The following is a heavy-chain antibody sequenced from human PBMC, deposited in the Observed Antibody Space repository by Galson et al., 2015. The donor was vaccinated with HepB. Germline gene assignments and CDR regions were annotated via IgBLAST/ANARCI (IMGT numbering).Heavy chain of an antibody. D-gene: IGHD2-15*01. CDR3: VGSRFHD. Sequence: SLRLSCAVSGLIPGGYEMNWVRQAPGKGLEWISYITTSGYVTDYADSVKGRFTISRDNAKNSLYLQMNSLRAEDTAVYYCVGSRFHDWGQGTLVTVSS. J-gene: IGHJ4*02. CDR2: ITTSGYVT. V-gene: IGHV3-48*03. CDR1: GLIPGGYE.